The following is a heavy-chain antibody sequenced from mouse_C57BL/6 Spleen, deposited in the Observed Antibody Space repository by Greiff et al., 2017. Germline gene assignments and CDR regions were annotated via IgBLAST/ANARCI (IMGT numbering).Heavy chain of an antibody. CDR1: GYTFTSYW. Sequence: QVQLQQSGAELAKPGASVKLSCKASGYTFTSYWMHWVKQRPGQGLEWIGYINPSSGYTKYNQKFKDKATLTADKSSSTAYMQLSSLTYEDSAVYYCARFYNWERGYFDYWGQGTTLTVSS. V-gene: IGHV1-7*01. D-gene: IGHD4-1*01. CDR2: INPSSGYT. J-gene: IGHJ2*01. CDR3: ARFYNWERGYFDY.